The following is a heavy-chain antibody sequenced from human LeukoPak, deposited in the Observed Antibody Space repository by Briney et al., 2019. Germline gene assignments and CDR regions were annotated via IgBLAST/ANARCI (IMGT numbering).Heavy chain of an antibody. J-gene: IGHJ6*02. D-gene: IGHD5-12*01. V-gene: IGHV4-59*08. CDR3: ARRVATSSPLYYYGMDV. CDR2: IYYSGST. Sequence: SETLSLTCTVSGGSISSYYWSWIRQPPGKGLEWIGYIYYSGSTKYNPSLKSRVTISVDTSKNQFSLKLRSVTAADTAVYYCARRVATSSPLYYYGMDVWGQGTTVTVSS. CDR1: GGSISSYY.